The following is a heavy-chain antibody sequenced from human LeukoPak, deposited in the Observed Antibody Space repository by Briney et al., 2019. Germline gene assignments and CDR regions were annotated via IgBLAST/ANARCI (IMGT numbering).Heavy chain of an antibody. J-gene: IGHJ4*02. CDR3: ARRSYSSGWYYFDY. CDR1: GGSISSYY. CDR2: IYYSGST. D-gene: IGHD6-19*01. V-gene: IGHV4-59*08. Sequence: SETLSLTCTVSGGSISSYYWSWIRQPLGKGLEWIGYIYYSGSTNYNPSLKSRVTISVDTSKNQFSLKLSSVTAADTAVYYCARRSYSSGWYYFDYWGQGTLVTVSS.